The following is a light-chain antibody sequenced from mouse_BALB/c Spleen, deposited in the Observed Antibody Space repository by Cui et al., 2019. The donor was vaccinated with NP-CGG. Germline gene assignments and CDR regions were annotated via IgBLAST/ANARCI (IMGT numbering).Light chain of an antibody. CDR1: TGAVTTSNY. CDR2: GTN. V-gene: IGLV1*01. CDR3: ALWYSNHWV. Sequence: QAFVTQKSAPTTSPGETVTLTCRSSTGAVTTSNYANWVQEKPDHLFTGLIGGTNNRPPGVPARFSGSLIGDKAALTNTGAQTEDEAIYFCALWYSNHWVFGGGTKLTVL. J-gene: IGLJ1*01.